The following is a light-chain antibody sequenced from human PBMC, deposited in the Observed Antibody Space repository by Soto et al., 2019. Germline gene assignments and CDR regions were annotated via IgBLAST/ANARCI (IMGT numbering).Light chain of an antibody. V-gene: IGKV1-5*01. CDR3: QQYYDYPLT. CDR1: QSISSW. J-gene: IGKJ4*01. CDR2: DAS. Sequence: DIQMTQSPSTLSASVGDRVTITCRASQSISSWLAWYQQKPGKAPKLLIYDASSLESGVPSRFSGSGSGTEFTLTISSLQPDDFATYYCQQYYDYPLTFAGGTKVEIK.